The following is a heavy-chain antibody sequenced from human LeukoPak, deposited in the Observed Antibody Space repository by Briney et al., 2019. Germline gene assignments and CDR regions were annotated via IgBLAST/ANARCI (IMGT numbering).Heavy chain of an antibody. V-gene: IGHV3-20*01. CDR2: INRNGGST. D-gene: IGHD4-17*01. J-gene: IGHJ5*02. CDR1: GFTFDDYG. CDR3: ARAGGYGDYANWFDP. Sequence: GGSLRLSCAASGFTFDDYGMNWVRQPPGKGLEWVSGINRNGGSTGYADSVKGRFTISRDNAKNSLYPQMNSLRDEDTALYHCARAGGYGDYANWFDPWGQGTLVTVSS.